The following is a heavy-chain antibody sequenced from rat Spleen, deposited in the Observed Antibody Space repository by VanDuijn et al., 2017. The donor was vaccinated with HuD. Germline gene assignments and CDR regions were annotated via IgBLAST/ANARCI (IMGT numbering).Heavy chain of an antibody. CDR3: ARLGGYNPYWYFDF. Sequence: EVQLVESGGGLVQPGRSLKLSCAASGFTFSDYYMAWVRQAPTKGLEWVASISYEGSTTYHGDSVKGRFTIPRDNAKSALYLQMNSLTSEDTATYYCARLGGYNPYWYFDFWGPGTMVTVSS. J-gene: IGHJ1*01. CDR1: GFTFSDYY. CDR2: ISYEGSTT. D-gene: IGHD1-4*01. V-gene: IGHV5-22*01.